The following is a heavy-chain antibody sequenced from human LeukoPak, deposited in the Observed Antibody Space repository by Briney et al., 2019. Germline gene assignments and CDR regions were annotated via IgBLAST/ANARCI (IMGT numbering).Heavy chain of an antibody. Sequence: ASVKVSCKASGGTFISYAISWVRQAPGQGLEWMGGIIPIFGTANYAQKFQGRVTITADESTSTAYMELSSLRSEDTAVYYCARDTLPIAWRYFGYWGQGTLVTVSS. CDR3: ARDTLPIAWRYFGY. V-gene: IGHV1-69*13. D-gene: IGHD3-3*01. CDR1: GGTFISYA. CDR2: IIPIFGTA. J-gene: IGHJ4*02.